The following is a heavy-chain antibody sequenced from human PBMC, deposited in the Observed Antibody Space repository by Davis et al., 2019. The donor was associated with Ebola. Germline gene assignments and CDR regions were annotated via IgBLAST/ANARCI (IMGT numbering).Heavy chain of an antibody. CDR1: GGSISSYY. Sequence: SETLSLTCTVSGGSISSYYWSWIRQPPGKGLEWIGYIYYSGSTNYNPSLKSRVTISVDTSMDQFSLKLSSVTAADTAVYYCAREGWLPLWGQGTLVTVSS. V-gene: IGHV4-59*01. CDR2: IYYSGST. CDR3: AREGWLPL. D-gene: IGHD5-12*01. J-gene: IGHJ4*02.